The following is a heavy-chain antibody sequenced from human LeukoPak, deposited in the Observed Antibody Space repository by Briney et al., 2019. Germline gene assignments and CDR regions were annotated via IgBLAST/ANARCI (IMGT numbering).Heavy chain of an antibody. J-gene: IGHJ4*02. D-gene: IGHD1-26*01. CDR1: GYTFTSYY. CDR2: INPSGGST. V-gene: IGHV1-46*01. Sequence: ASVKVSCKASGYTFTSYYMHWVRQAPGQGLEWMGIINPSGGSTSYAQKFQGRVTMTRDTSTSTVYMELSSLRSEDTAVYYCARNRIVGATGRYYFDYWGQGTLVTVSS. CDR3: ARNRIVGATGRYYFDY.